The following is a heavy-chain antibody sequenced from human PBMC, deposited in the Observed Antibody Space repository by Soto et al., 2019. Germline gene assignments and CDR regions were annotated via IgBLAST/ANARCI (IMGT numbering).Heavy chain of an antibody. CDR3: AKRLTEDAFGI. V-gene: IGHV5-51*01. J-gene: IGHJ3*02. CDR1: GYNFAHFW. Sequence: VSLKISCKGSGYNFAHFWIRWVRQIPGKGLERMGIIYPGDSDTRYSPSFQGQITISADKSISTAYLQWSSLKASVTAMYYCAKRLTEDAFGIWGQGTMVTVSS. CDR2: IYPGDSDT. D-gene: IGHD7-27*01.